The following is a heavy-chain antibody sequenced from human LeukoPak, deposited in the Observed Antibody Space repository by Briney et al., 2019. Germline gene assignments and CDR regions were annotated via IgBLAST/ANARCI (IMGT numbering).Heavy chain of an antibody. CDR1: GYTFTSYG. Sequence: ASVKVSCKASGYTFTSYGISWVRQAPGQGLEWMGWISAYNGNTNYAQKLQGRVTMTTDTSTSTAYMELRSLRSDDTAVYYCARSSGITMVRGVITIMYNRFDPWGQGTLVTVSS. D-gene: IGHD3-10*01. J-gene: IGHJ5*02. V-gene: IGHV1-18*01. CDR2: ISAYNGNT. CDR3: ARSSGITMVRGVITIMYNRFDP.